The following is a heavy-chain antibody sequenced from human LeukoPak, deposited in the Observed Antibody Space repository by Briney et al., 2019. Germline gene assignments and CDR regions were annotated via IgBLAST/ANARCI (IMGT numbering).Heavy chain of an antibody. D-gene: IGHD5-18*01. CDR3: ARPWKRYSHDAFDI. Sequence: PSETLSLTCAVSGVSITSLNWWTWVRQPPGKGLEWIGEIYHSGITNYKPSLQSRVTISVDKSKNQVSLKLTSVTAADTAVYYCARPWKRYSHDAFDIWGQGTMVTVSS. J-gene: IGHJ3*02. CDR1: GVSITSLNW. CDR2: IYHSGIT. V-gene: IGHV4-4*02.